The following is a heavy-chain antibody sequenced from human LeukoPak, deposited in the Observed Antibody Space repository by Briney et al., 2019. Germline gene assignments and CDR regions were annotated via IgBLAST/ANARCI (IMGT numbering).Heavy chain of an antibody. CDR3: ARSYSNHLFGMDV. CDR1: GFTFSSYA. Sequence: PGGSLRLSCAASGFTFSSYAMGWVRQAPGKGLEWVSVIYSGGSTYYADSVKGRVAISRDNSKNTVFLQMNSVRAEDTAVYYCARSYSNHLFGMDVWGQGTTVTVSS. V-gene: IGHV3-66*01. CDR2: IYSGGST. D-gene: IGHD4-11*01. J-gene: IGHJ6*02.